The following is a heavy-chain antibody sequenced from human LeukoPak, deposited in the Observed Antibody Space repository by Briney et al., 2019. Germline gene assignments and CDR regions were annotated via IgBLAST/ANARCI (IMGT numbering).Heavy chain of an antibody. CDR1: GFTLGSYW. CDR3: ARWSWARLDY. D-gene: IGHD3-10*01. J-gene: IGHJ4*02. Sequence: PGGSLRLSCVASGFTLGSYWMTWVRQAPGKGLEWVGTIKQDGSDKDCVDSVQGLFTISRGNAKNSLYLQMNSLGAEDTAVYYCARWSWARLDYWGQGTLVSVSS. V-gene: IGHV3-7*04. CDR2: IKQDGSDK.